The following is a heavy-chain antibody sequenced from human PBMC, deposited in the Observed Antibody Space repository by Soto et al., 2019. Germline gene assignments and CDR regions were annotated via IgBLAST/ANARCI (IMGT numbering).Heavy chain of an antibody. CDR2: ISGSGGST. CDR3: ARGSGHNCYYLDV. V-gene: IGHV3-23*01. Sequence: PGGSLRLSCAASGFTFSSYAMSWVRQAPGKGLEWVSAISGSGGSTYYADSVKGRFTISRDNSKNTLYLQMNSLRAEDTAVFYCARGSGHNCYYLDVWGKGTTVTVSS. J-gene: IGHJ6*03. CDR1: GFTFSSYA.